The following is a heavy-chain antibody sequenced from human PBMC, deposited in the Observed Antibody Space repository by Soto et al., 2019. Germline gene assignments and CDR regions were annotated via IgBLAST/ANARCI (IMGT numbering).Heavy chain of an antibody. CDR1: GVSLASFA. V-gene: IGHV3-23*01. J-gene: IGHJ4*02. CDR3: AKWSYLDY. CDR2: ISGSDGKT. Sequence: PGGALRLSCPTSGVSLASFAMTWVRQAPGKGLEWVATISGSDGKTYYADSVKGRFSISRDTSRNTLYLQMNSLRADDTAIYYCAKWSYLDYWGQGTRVTVPS. D-gene: IGHD3-3*01.